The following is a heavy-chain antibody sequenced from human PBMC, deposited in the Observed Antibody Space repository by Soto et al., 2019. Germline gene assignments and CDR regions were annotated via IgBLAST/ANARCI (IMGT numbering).Heavy chain of an antibody. CDR2: IYAGGTTT. V-gene: IGHV3-23*03. Sequence: VELLDSGGGLVQPGGSLRLSCAASGFIFSNYAMFWVRQAPGKGLDWVSTIYAGGTTTHYAESVKGRFTISRDNSNNRLYLQLNNLRAEDTAVYFCAKDLIRGDGYVDFDYWGQGTLVTVSS. J-gene: IGHJ4*02. CDR3: AKDLIRGDGYVDFDY. CDR1: GFIFSNYA. D-gene: IGHD3-10*01.